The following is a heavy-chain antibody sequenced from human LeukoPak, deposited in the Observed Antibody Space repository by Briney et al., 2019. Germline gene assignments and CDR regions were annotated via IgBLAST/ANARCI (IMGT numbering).Heavy chain of an antibody. J-gene: IGHJ4*02. D-gene: IGHD1-26*01. V-gene: IGHV3-23*01. CDR1: GFIFSSHG. CDR2: IRPSGDMT. Sequence: GGSLRLSCTASGFIFSSHGMNWVRQAPGKGLEWVSGIRPSGDMTYYADSVKGRFTISRDNSKNTLYLQMNSLRAEDTAVYYCAKDRGNWWELLDYWGQGTLVTVSS. CDR3: AKDRGNWWELLDY.